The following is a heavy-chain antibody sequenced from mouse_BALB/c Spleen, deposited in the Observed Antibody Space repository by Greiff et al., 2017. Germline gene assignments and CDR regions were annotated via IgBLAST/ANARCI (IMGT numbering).Heavy chain of an antibody. CDR3: ARDGYYKYYAMDY. CDR2: ISPSSGYT. Sequence: VQLQQSGAGLVRPGASVKMSCKASGFTFTSYTLHWVQQRPGQGLEWIGYISPSSGYTNYNQKFKDKATLTADKSSSTAYMQLSSLTSEDAAVYYCARDGYYKYYAMDYWGQGTSVTGSS. CDR1: GFTFTSYT. J-gene: IGHJ4*01. D-gene: IGHD2-3*01. V-gene: IGHV1-4*01.